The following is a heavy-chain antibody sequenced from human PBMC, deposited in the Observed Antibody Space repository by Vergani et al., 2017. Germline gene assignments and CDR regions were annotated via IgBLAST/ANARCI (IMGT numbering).Heavy chain of an antibody. D-gene: IGHD6-19*01. CDR3: ATGRYSSGCFDY. Sequence: QVQLQESGPGLVKPSETLSLTCTVSGGSISRYYWSWIRQPPGKGLECIGYIYYSGSTNYNPSLKSRVTISVDTSKNQFSLKLSSVTAADTAVYYCATGRYSSGCFDYWGQGTLVTVSS. V-gene: IGHV4-59*12. CDR1: GGSISRYY. CDR2: IYYSGST. J-gene: IGHJ4*02.